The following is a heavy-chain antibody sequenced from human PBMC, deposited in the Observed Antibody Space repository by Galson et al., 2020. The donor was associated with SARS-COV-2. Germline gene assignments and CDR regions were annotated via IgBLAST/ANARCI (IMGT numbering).Heavy chain of an antibody. J-gene: IGHJ4*02. Sequence: TGESLRLSCTASGFTFGDYAMSWVRQAPGKGLEWVGFIRSKAYGGTTEYAASVKGRFTISRDDSKSIAYLQMNSLKTEDTAVYYCTRDDFWSGYYAHWGQGTLVTVSS. CDR2: IRSKAYGGTT. CDR1: GFTFGDYA. D-gene: IGHD3-3*01. CDR3: TRDDFWSGYYAH. V-gene: IGHV3-49*04.